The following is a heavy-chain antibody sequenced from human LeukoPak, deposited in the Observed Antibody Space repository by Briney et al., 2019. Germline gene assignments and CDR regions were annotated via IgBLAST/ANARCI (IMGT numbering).Heavy chain of an antibody. CDR3: ARISGVVTAMSLDAFDI. J-gene: IGHJ3*02. Sequence: GESLKISCKGSGCSFTSYWIGWVRPMPGKGVGWMGIIYPGDSDTRYSPSFQGQVTISADKSISTAYLQWSSLKASDTAMYYCARISGVVTAMSLDAFDIWGQGTMVTVSS. D-gene: IGHD2-21*02. CDR2: IYPGDSDT. CDR1: GCSFTSYW. V-gene: IGHV5-51*01.